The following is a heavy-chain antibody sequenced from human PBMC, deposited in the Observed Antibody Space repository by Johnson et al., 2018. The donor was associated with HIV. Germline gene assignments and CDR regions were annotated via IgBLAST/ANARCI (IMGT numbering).Heavy chain of an antibody. CDR1: GFTVNSNY. D-gene: IGHD6-13*01. J-gene: IGHJ3*02. CDR3: ARYFESAAGI. V-gene: IGHV3-53*01. CDR2: IYSGGST. Sequence: VQLVESGGGLIQPGGSLRLSCAASGFTVNSNYMSWVRQAPGQGLEWVAVIYSGGSTYYAAYVKGRFTISRYNSKNTMYLQMNSLRAEDTAGYYCARYFESAAGIWGQGTMVTVSS.